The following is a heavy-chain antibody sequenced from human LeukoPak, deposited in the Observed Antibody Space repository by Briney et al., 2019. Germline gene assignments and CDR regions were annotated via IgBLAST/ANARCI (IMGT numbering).Heavy chain of an antibody. CDR1: GGSFSGYY. CDR2: INHSGST. CDR3: ARGRGSTSRYVKSRFDY. V-gene: IGHV4-34*01. D-gene: IGHD2-2*01. J-gene: IGHJ4*02. Sequence: SETLSLTCAVYGGSFSGYYWSWIRQPPGKGLEWIGEINHSGSTNYNPSLKSRVTISVDTSKNQFSLKLSFVTAADTAVYYRARGRGSTSRYVKSRFDYWGQGTLVTVSS.